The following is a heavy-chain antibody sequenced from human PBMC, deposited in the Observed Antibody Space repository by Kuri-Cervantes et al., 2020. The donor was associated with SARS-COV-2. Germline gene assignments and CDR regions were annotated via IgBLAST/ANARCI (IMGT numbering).Heavy chain of an antibody. CDR3: ASEDTAMGNY. CDR1: GFTFDDYA. CDR2: ISWDGGST. D-gene: IGHD5-18*01. J-gene: IGHJ4*02. Sequence: GGSLRLSCAASGFTFDDYAMHWVRQAPGKGLEWVSLISWDGGSTYYADSVKGRFTISRDNSKNSLYLQMNSLRAEDTAVYYCASEDTAMGNYWGQGTLVTVSS. V-gene: IGHV3-43D*03.